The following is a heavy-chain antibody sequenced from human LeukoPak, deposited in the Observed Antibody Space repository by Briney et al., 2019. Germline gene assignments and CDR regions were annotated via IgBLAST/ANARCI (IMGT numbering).Heavy chain of an antibody. Sequence: GGSLRLSCAASGFTFSSYSMSWVRQAPGKGLEWISYISISSSTIYYADSVKGRFTISRDNAKNSLYLQMNSLRAEDTAVYYCARVADTAMVSPSGFDYWGQGTLVTVSS. CDR3: ARVADTAMVSPSGFDY. CDR1: GFTFSSYS. J-gene: IGHJ4*02. CDR2: ISISSSTI. V-gene: IGHV3-48*01. D-gene: IGHD5-18*01.